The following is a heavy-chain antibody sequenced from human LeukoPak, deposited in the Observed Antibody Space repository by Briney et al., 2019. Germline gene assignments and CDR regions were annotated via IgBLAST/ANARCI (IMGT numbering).Heavy chain of an antibody. Sequence: PSETLSLTCTVSGGSTSSYSWSWIRQPPGKGLERIGNIYYSGRTNYNPSIKSRVTISVDTSKNQFSLKLSSVTAADTAVYYCTRGSIAYYYMDVWSKGTTVTISS. V-gene: IGHV4-59*01. CDR1: GGSTSSYS. D-gene: IGHD3-22*01. CDR3: TRGSIAYYYMDV. CDR2: IYYSGRT. J-gene: IGHJ6*03.